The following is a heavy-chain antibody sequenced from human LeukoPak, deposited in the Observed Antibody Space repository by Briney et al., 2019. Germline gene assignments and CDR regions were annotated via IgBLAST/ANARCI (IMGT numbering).Heavy chain of an antibody. J-gene: IGHJ4*02. CDR3: AKSIAAAAGFDY. CDR1: GFTFSSYG. D-gene: IGHD6-13*01. CDR2: ISYDGSNK. Sequence: PGGSPRLSCAASGFTFSSYGMHWVRQAPGKGLEWVAVISYDGSNKYYADSVKGRFTISRDNSKNTLYLQMNSLRAEDTAVYYCAKSIAAAAGFDYWGQGTLVTVSS. V-gene: IGHV3-30*18.